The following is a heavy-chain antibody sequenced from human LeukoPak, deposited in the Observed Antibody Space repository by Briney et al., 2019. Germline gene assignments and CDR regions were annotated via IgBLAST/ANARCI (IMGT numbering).Heavy chain of an antibody. V-gene: IGHV3-23*01. Sequence: QPGGSLRLSCAASGFTFSRFATSWVRQAPGKGLEWVSAISSSGGSTYYADSVKGRFTISRDNSKNTLYLQMNSLRAEDTAVYYCASQWLVLGAFDYWGQGTLVTVSS. CDR1: GFTFSRFA. CDR3: ASQWLVLGAFDY. J-gene: IGHJ4*02. CDR2: ISSSGGST. D-gene: IGHD6-19*01.